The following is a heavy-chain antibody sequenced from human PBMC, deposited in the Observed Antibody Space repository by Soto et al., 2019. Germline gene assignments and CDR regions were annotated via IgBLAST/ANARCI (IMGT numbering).Heavy chain of an antibody. D-gene: IGHD4-17*01. Sequence: SVKVSCKASGGTFSSYAISWVRQAPGQGLEWMGGIIPIFGTANYAQKFQGRVTITADKSTSTAYMELSSLRSEDTAVYYCARGADYGDWYYFDYWGQGTLVTVPS. CDR3: ARGADYGDWYYFDY. J-gene: IGHJ4*02. CDR1: GGTFSSYA. CDR2: IIPIFGTA. V-gene: IGHV1-69*06.